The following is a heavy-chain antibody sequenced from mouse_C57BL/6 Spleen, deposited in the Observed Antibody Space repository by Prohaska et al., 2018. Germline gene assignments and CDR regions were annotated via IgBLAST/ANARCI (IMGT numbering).Heavy chain of an antibody. J-gene: IGHJ2*01. CDR3: TRGRDGYSYYFDY. D-gene: IGHD2-3*01. Sequence: AELVRPGASVTLSCKASGYTFTDYEMHWVKQTPVHGLEWIGAIDTETGGTAYNQKFKGKAILTADKSSSTAYMELRSLTSEDSAVYYCTRGRDGYSYYFDYWGQGTTLTVSS. CDR2: IDTETGGT. CDR1: GYTFTDYE. V-gene: IGHV1-15*01.